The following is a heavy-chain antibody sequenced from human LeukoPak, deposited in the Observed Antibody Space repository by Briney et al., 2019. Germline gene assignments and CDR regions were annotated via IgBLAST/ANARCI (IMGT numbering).Heavy chain of an antibody. J-gene: IGHJ5*02. CDR2: INHSGST. V-gene: IGHV4-34*01. CDR1: GGSFSGYY. D-gene: IGHD3-10*01. Sequence: SETLSLTCAVYGGSFSGYYWSWIRQPPGKGLEWIGEINHSGSTNYNPSLKSRVTISVDTSKNQFSLKLSSVTAADTAVYYCARGLGNKAMVRGVIPNWFDPWGQGTLVTVSS. CDR3: ARGLGNKAMVRGVIPNWFDP.